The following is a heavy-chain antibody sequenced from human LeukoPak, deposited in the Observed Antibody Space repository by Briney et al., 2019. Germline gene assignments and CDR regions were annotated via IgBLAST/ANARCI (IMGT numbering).Heavy chain of an antibody. D-gene: IGHD3-10*02. V-gene: IGHV3-23*01. CDR3: ARDPRYYVAIDV. CDR1: GLTFSAYA. J-gene: IGHJ6*02. Sequence: GGSLRLSCEASGLTFSAYAMTWVRQAPGKGLEWVSSIGSDNKPHYSESVKGRFAISRHNSKSMLFLRLNSLRAEDTALYYCARDPRYYVAIDVLGQGTTVTVSS. CDR2: IGSDNKP.